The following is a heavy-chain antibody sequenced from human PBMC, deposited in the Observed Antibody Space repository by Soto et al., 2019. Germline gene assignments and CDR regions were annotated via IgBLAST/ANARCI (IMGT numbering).Heavy chain of an antibody. CDR3: VRVPLLVLWFGEFSRWFDP. V-gene: IGHV4-34*01. CDR1: GGSFSGYY. D-gene: IGHD3-10*01. CDR2: INHSGST. Sequence: PSENLSLTCAVYGGSFSGYYWSWIRQPPGKGLEWIGEINHSGSTTYNPSLKSRVTISVDTSKNQFSLKLSSVTAADTAVYYCVRVPLLVLWFGEFSRWFDPWGPGTLGAVSS. J-gene: IGHJ5*02.